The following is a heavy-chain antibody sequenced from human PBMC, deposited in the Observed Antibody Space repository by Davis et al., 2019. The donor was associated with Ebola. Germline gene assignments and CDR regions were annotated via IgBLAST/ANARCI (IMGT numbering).Heavy chain of an antibody. CDR1: GFVFRNYV. V-gene: IGHV3-69-1*01. J-gene: IGHJ6*02. CDR3: AREGFYFYGMDV. Sequence: GESLKISCAASGFVFRNYVMSWVRQAPGKGLEWVSTLGTSADTYYADSVRGRFTISRDNAKNLLFLEMSSLRAEDTAVYYCAREGFYFYGMDVWGQGTTVTVSS. D-gene: IGHD2/OR15-2a*01. CDR2: LGTSADT.